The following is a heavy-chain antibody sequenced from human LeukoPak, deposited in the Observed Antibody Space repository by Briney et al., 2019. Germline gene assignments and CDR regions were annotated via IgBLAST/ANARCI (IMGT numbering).Heavy chain of an antibody. V-gene: IGHV1-8*03. CDR3: ARGQDDFWSGYYFRAFDI. D-gene: IGHD3-3*01. Sequence: ASVKVSCKASGYTFTSYDIKWVRQAPGQGLEWMGWMNPNSGNTGYAQKFQGRVTITRNTSISTAYMELSSLRSEDTAVYYCARGQDDFWSGYYFRAFDIWGQGTMVTVSS. J-gene: IGHJ3*02. CDR2: MNPNSGNT. CDR1: GYTFTSYD.